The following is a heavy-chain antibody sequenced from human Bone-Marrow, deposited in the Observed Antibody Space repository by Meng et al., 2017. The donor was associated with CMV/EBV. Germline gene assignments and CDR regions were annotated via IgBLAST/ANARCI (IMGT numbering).Heavy chain of an antibody. CDR1: GFTFSSYA. CDR2: ISSSGSTI. J-gene: IGHJ6*01. Sequence: GGSLRLSCAASGFTFSSYAMHWVRQAPGKGLEWVSYISSSGSTIYYADSVKGRFTISRDNAKNSLYLQMNSLRAEDTAVYYCAREYCSSTSCNYLFAFYYYGMDVWGQGTTVTVSS. V-gene: IGHV3-48*03. CDR3: AREYCSSTSCNYLFAFYYYGMDV. D-gene: IGHD2-2*01.